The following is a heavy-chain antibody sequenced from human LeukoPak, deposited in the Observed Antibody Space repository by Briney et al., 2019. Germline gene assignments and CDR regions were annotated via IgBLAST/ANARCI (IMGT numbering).Heavy chain of an antibody. Sequence: ASVKVSCKASGYTFTGYYMHWVRQAPGQGLEWMGWINPNSGGTNYAQKFQGRVTMTRDTSISTAYMELSRLRSDDTAVYCCARGDTLLWFGELFSYWGQGTLVTVSS. CDR3: ARGDTLLWFGELFSY. CDR2: INPNSGGT. D-gene: IGHD3-10*01. J-gene: IGHJ4*02. V-gene: IGHV1-2*02. CDR1: GYTFTGYY.